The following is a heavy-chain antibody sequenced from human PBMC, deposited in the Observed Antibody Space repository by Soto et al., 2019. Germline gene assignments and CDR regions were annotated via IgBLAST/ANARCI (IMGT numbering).Heavy chain of an antibody. CDR3: ARGYYDFWSGYFQSYYYYYYMDV. CDR1: GGSISSYY. D-gene: IGHD3-3*01. V-gene: IGHV4-59*08. CDR2: IYYSGST. J-gene: IGHJ6*03. Sequence: PSETLSLTCTVSGGSISSYYWSWIRQPPGKGLEWIGYIYYSGSTNYNPSLKSRVTISVDTSKNQFSLKLSSVTAADTAVYYCARGYYDFWSGYFQSYYYYYYMDVWGKGTTVTVSS.